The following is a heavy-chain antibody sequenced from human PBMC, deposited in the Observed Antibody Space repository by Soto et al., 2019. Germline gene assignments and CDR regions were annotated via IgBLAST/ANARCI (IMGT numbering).Heavy chain of an antibody. D-gene: IGHD3-16*02. Sequence: GGSLRLSCAASGFTFSSYAMSWARQAPGKGLEWVSAISGSGGSTYYADSVKGRFTISRDNSKNTLYLQMNSLRAEDTAVYYCATAVPWGSYRWVRDYYYGMDVWGQGTTVTVSS. V-gene: IGHV3-23*01. CDR3: ATAVPWGSYRWVRDYYYGMDV. J-gene: IGHJ6*02. CDR2: ISGSGGST. CDR1: GFTFSSYA.